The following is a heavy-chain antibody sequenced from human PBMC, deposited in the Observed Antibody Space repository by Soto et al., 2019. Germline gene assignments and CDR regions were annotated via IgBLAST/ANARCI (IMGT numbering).Heavy chain of an antibody. CDR1: GFTFSSYA. Sequence: EVQLLESGGGLVQPGGSLRLSCAASGFTFSSYAMSWVRQAPGKGLEWVSVIRGSGGTTYYADSVKGRFTISGDNSNNTLYPQMNSRRADDTAVYYCAKGGAARPDWYFALWGRGTLVTVSS. D-gene: IGHD6-6*01. CDR3: AKGGAARPDWYFAL. J-gene: IGHJ2*01. CDR2: IRGSGGTT. V-gene: IGHV3-23*01.